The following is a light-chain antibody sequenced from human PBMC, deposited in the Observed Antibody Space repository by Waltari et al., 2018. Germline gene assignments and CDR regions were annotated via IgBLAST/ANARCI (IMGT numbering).Light chain of an antibody. CDR1: QINSNHY. J-gene: IGKJ2*01. Sequence: IVLTQSPGPLPLSPGERATLPCRASQINSNHYLAWYQAKPGQAPSLLIYGISHRATGIPDRFSGGGSGTDFTLTISRLEPEDFAVYYCQQFGGSPKYTFGQGTKLEIK. V-gene: IGKV3-20*01. CDR3: QQFGGSPKYT. CDR2: GIS.